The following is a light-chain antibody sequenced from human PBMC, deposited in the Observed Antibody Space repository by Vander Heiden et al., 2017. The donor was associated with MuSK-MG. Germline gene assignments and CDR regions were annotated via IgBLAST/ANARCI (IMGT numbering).Light chain of an antibody. CDR3: QKYVTERIT. CDR1: QSVSSRF. Sequence: ELVLTLSPGPLSLSPGERATLSCRASQSVSSRFLAWYQQKPGQVTRFLIEGAPSRATCIPDRVSGSVSGTDFTLTISRLETEEVAVYDCQKYVTERITFGQGTRLEMK. J-gene: IGKJ5*01. V-gene: IGKV3-20*01. CDR2: GAP.